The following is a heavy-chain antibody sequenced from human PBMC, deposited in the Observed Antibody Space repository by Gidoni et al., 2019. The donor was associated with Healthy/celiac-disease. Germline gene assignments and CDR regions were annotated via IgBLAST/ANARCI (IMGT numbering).Heavy chain of an antibody. V-gene: IGHV3-43*01. CDR1: GLTFYDYP. D-gene: IGHD6-13*01. Sequence: ELQLVESGGVVVQPGWSLSLSCPASGLTFYDYPMHGVRQAPGKGLGWVSLISWDGGSTYYADSVKGRFTISRDNSKNSLYLQMNSLRTEDTALYYCAKDKWAGSSSWTGYFDLWGRGTLVTVSS. CDR2: ISWDGGST. J-gene: IGHJ2*01. CDR3: AKDKWAGSSSWTGYFDL.